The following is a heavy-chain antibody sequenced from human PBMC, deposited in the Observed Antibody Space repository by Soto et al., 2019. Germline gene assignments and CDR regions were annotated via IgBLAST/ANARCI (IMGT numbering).Heavy chain of an antibody. J-gene: IGHJ6*02. CDR1: GFTFSSYA. V-gene: IGHV3-23*01. CDR3: AKDARITIFGVVIIWGYYYGMDV. CDR2: ISGSGGST. Sequence: PGGSLRLSCAASGFTFSSYAMSWVRQAPGKGLEWVSAISGSGGSTYYADSVKGRFTISRDNSKNTLYLQMNSLRAEDTAVYYCAKDARITIFGVVIIWGYYYGMDVWGQGTTVTVSS. D-gene: IGHD3-3*01.